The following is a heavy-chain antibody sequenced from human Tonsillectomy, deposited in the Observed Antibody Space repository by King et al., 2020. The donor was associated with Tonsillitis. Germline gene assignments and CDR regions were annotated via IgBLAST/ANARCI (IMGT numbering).Heavy chain of an antibody. CDR3: ARVNYYDSSGYWSPDYFDY. V-gene: IGHV3-53*01. Sequence: VQLVESGGGLMQPGGSLRLSCAASGFSVTSHYMSWVRQAPGKGLEWVSVIYGGGTTYYAALVKGRFTISRDNTEKTLYLQMNSLTAEDTAMYYCARVNYYDSSGYWSPDYFDYWGQGTLVTVSS. CDR1: GFSVTSHY. J-gene: IGHJ4*02. CDR2: IYGGGTT. D-gene: IGHD3-22*01.